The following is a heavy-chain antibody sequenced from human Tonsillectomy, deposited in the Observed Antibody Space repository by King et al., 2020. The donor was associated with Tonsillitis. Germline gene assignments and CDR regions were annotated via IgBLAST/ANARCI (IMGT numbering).Heavy chain of an antibody. CDR3: ARGGYTYAYRNDAFDI. J-gene: IGHJ3*02. Sequence: VQLQQWGAGLLKPSETLSLTCAVYGGSFSGYYWSWIRQSPGKGLEWIGEINHSGSTNSNPSLKSRVTISVDTSKNHLSLKQSSLTAADTALYYCARGGYTYAYRNDAFDIWGQGTMVTVSS. CDR1: GGSFSGYY. CDR2: INHSGST. D-gene: IGHD3-16*01. V-gene: IGHV4-34*01.